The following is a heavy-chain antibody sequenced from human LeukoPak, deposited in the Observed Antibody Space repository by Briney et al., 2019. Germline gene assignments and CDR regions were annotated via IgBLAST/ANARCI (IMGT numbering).Heavy chain of an antibody. J-gene: IGHJ4*02. CDR3: ARGPPAYTLPPPDY. D-gene: IGHD3-16*01. CDR1: GFTVSSNY. CDR2: IYSGGST. V-gene: IGHV3-66*01. Sequence: GGSLRLSCAASGFTVSSNYMSWVRQAPGKGLEWVSVIYSGGSTYYADSVKGRFTISRDNSKNTLYLQMNSLRAEDTAVYYCARGPPAYTLPPPDYWGQGTLVTVSS.